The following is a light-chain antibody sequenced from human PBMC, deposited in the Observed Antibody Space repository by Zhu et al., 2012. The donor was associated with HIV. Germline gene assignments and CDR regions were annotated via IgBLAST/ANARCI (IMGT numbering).Light chain of an antibody. CDR1: QRLSNY. V-gene: IGKV1-39*01. CDR2: TAS. Sequence: IQMTQSPSSLSASVGDRVTITCRTSQRLSNYLNWYQQKPGKAPKLLIYTASYLQSGVPSRFSGSGSGTDFTLTISNLQPEDFATYYCQQSFDTPITFGQGTRLEIK. J-gene: IGKJ5*01. CDR3: QQSFDTPIT.